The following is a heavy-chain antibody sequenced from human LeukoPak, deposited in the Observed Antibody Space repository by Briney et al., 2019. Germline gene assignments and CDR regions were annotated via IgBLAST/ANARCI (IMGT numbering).Heavy chain of an antibody. CDR1: GFTFSSYA. Sequence: GGSLRLSCAASGFTFSSYAMTWVRQAPGKGLEWVSAIGGSDGRTYYADSVKGRFVISRDNSKNTLYLQINGLRADDTAVYYCAKHVDYGGNFYFDYWGQGTLVTVSS. CDR2: IGGSDGRT. V-gene: IGHV3-23*01. CDR3: AKHVDYGGNFYFDY. J-gene: IGHJ4*02. D-gene: IGHD4-17*01.